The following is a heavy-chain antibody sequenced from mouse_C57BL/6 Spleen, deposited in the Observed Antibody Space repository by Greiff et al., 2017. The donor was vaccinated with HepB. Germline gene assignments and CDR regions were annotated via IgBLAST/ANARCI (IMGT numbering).Heavy chain of an antibody. CDR2: IHPNSGST. J-gene: IGHJ1*03. Sequence: LQQPGAELVKPGASVKLSCKASGYTFTSYWMHWVKQRPGQGLEWIGMIHPNSGSTNYNEKFKSKATLTVDKSSSTAYMQLSSLTSEDSAVYYCARRYYGSSPNGYFDVWGTGTTVTVSS. CDR3: ARRYYGSSPNGYFDV. CDR1: GYTFTSYW. V-gene: IGHV1-64*01. D-gene: IGHD1-1*01.